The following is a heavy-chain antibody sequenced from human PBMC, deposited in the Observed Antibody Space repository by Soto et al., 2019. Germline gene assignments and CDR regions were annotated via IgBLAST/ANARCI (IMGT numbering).Heavy chain of an antibody. Sequence: SETLSHTCAVDGGSFRGYYWSWIRQPPGKGLEWIGEINHSGSTNYNPSLKSRVTISVDRSKNQFSLKLSSVTAADTAVYYCASSGSYYQNFDYWGQGTLVTLSS. V-gene: IGHV4-34*01. J-gene: IGHJ4*02. D-gene: IGHD3-10*01. CDR3: ASSGSYYQNFDY. CDR2: INHSGST. CDR1: GGSFRGYY.